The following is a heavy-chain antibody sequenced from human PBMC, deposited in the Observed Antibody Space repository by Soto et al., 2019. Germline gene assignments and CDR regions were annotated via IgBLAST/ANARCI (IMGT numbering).Heavy chain of an antibody. Sequence: SETLSLTCAVYGGSFSGYYWSWIRQHPGKGLEWIGYIYYSGSTYYNPSLKSRVTISVDTSKNQFSLKLSSVTAADTAVYYCARGVTMVRGVIHTPYFDYWGQGTLVTVSS. CDR2: IYYSGST. CDR3: ARGVTMVRGVIHTPYFDY. D-gene: IGHD3-10*01. J-gene: IGHJ4*02. V-gene: IGHV4-31*11. CDR1: GGSFSGYY.